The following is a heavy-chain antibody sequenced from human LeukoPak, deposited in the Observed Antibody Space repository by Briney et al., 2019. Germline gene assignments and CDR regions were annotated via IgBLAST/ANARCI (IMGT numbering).Heavy chain of an antibody. Sequence: GASVKVSCKASGYTFTSYDINWVRQATGQGLEWMGWMNPNSGNTGYAQKFQGRVTMTRNTSISTAYMELSSLRSEDTAVYYCARGPANYYYDSPGAFDIWGQGTMVTVSS. CDR1: GYTFTSYD. V-gene: IGHV1-8*01. CDR3: ARGPANYYYDSPGAFDI. J-gene: IGHJ3*02. D-gene: IGHD3-22*01. CDR2: MNPNSGNT.